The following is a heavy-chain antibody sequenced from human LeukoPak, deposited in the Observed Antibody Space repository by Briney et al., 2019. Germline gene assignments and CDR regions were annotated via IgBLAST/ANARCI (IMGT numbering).Heavy chain of an antibody. Sequence: GGSLRLSCAASGFTASSHYMSWVRQAPGKGLEWVSVIYSGGSTYYADSVKGRFTISRDNSKNTLYLQMNSLRAEDTAVYYCARDIRYSSSSALYYYYGMDVWGQGTTVTVSS. CDR3: ARDIRYSSSSALYYYYGMDV. V-gene: IGHV3-53*01. D-gene: IGHD6-13*01. CDR1: GFTASSHY. CDR2: IYSGGST. J-gene: IGHJ6*02.